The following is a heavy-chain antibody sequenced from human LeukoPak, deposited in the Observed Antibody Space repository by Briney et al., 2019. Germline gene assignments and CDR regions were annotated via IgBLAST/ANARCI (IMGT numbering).Heavy chain of an antibody. V-gene: IGHV1-24*01. CDR2: FDPEDGET. J-gene: IGHJ2*01. CDR3: ATVSSWYFFGWYFDL. Sequence: ASVKVSCKVSGYTLTELSMHWVRQAPGKGLEWMGGFDPEDGETIYAQKFQGRVTMTEDTSTDTAYMELSSLRSEDTAVYYCATVSSWYFFGWYFDLWGRSTLVTVSS. D-gene: IGHD6-13*01. CDR1: GYTLTELS.